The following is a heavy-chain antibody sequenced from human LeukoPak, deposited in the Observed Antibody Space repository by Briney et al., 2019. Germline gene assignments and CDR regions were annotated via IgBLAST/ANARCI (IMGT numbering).Heavy chain of an antibody. CDR3: ARWMVGDAFDI. CDR1: GGSFSGSY. Sequence: SETLSLTCAVYGGSFSGSYWNWIRQPPGKGLEWIGEINHSGSTTYNPSLKSRVTISVDTSKNQFSLKLSSVTAADTAVYYCARWMVGDAFDIWGQGTMVTVSS. CDR2: INHSGST. V-gene: IGHV4-34*01. D-gene: IGHD3-10*01. J-gene: IGHJ3*02.